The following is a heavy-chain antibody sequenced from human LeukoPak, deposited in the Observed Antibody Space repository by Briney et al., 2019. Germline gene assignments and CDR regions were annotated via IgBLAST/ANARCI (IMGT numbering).Heavy chain of an antibody. J-gene: IGHJ4*02. CDR1: GRSFSGYS. V-gene: IGHV4-34*01. CDR3: ARGLRGYGGEL. CDR2: INRSGTT. Sequence: ASETLSLTCDVYGRSFSGYSWTWIRQPPGKGLEWIGEINRSGTTNYNPSLKSRVTISVDTSKIQFSLNLTSVTAADTAVYYCARGLRGYGGELWGQGTLVTVSS. D-gene: IGHD2-21*01.